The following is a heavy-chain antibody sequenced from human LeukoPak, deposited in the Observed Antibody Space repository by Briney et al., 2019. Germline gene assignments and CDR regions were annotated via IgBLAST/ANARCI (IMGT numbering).Heavy chain of an antibody. V-gene: IGHV3-66*01. Sequence: GGSLRLSCAASGFTVSSNYMSWVRQAPGKGLEWVSVIYSGGSTYYADSVKGRFTISRDNSKNTLYLQMNSLRAEDTAVYYCARDPLYYYDSSGYEYFQHWGQGTLVTVSS. J-gene: IGHJ1*01. CDR3: ARDPLYYYDSSGYEYFQH. CDR1: GFTVSSNY. D-gene: IGHD3-22*01. CDR2: IYSGGST.